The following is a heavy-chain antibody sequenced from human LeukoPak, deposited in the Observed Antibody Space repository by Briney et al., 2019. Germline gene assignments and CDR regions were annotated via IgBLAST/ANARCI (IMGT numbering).Heavy chain of an antibody. CDR2: IYYSGST. Sequence: PSETLSLTCTVSGGSISSYSWSWIRQPPGKGLEWIGYIYYSGSTNYNPSLKSRVTISVDTSKNQFSLKLSSVTAADTAVYYCARVPGRSSSWTLDYWGQGTLVTVSS. CDR1: GGSISSYS. CDR3: ARVPGRSSSWTLDY. D-gene: IGHD6-13*01. J-gene: IGHJ4*02. V-gene: IGHV4-59*01.